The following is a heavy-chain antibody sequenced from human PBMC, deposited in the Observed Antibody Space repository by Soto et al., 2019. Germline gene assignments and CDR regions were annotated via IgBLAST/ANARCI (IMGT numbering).Heavy chain of an antibody. Sequence: GGSLRLSCAASGFTFSSYGMHWVRQAPGKGLEWVAVIWYDGSNKYYADSVKGRFTISRDNSKNTLYLQMNSLRAEDTAVYYCARDQYYDKVPSYGMDVWGQGTTVTVSS. D-gene: IGHD3-22*01. J-gene: IGHJ6*02. CDR1: GFTFSSYG. V-gene: IGHV3-33*01. CDR3: ARDQYYDKVPSYGMDV. CDR2: IWYDGSNK.